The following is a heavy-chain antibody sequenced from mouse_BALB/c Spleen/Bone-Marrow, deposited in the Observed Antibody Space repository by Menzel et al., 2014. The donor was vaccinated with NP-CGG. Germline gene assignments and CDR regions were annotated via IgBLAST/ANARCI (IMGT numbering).Heavy chain of an antibody. CDR1: GYSITSGYT. CDR2: IHYSGGA. CDR3: ARGGLDFDY. V-gene: IGHV3-1*02. J-gene: IGHJ2*01. D-gene: IGHD3-3*01. Sequence: VQLQQSGPDLVRPSQSLSLTCTVAGYSITSGYTWHWIRRFPENKLEWMGDIHYSGGANYNPSLKSRISITRDTSKNHFFPQLSFVTTEGTATYYCARGGLDFDYWGQGATLTVSS.